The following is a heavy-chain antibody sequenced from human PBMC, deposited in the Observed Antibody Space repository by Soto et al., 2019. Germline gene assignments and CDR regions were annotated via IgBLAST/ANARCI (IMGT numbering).Heavy chain of an antibody. CDR1: GGSISSSY. Sequence: QVQLQESGPGLVKPSETLSLTCTVSGGSISSSYWSWIRQSPGKGLEWTGDIHGSGRTNYNPSLRHRVTISVDTSKNQPSLRLSSVTTADTAVYYCARGTGGSASPGMDVLGQGTTVTVSS. V-gene: IGHV4-59*01. CDR2: IHGSGRT. CDR3: ARGTGGSASPGMDV. J-gene: IGHJ6*02. D-gene: IGHD2-8*02.